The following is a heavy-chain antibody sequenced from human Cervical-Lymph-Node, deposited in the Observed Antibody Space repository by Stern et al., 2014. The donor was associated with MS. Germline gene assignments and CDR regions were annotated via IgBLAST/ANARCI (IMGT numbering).Heavy chain of an antibody. CDR1: GYTFTSYG. V-gene: IGHV1-18*01. CDR3: ARGLLGSENAFDF. J-gene: IGHJ3*01. Sequence: VQLLQSGAEVKKPGASVKVSCKASGYTFTSYGISWVRQAPGQGLEWMGWISAYNVNTTYAQNLQCRVPMPTHTSTSPAYVELRSLRSDDTAVYYCARGLLGSENAFDFWGQGTMSPFSS. CDR2: ISAYNVNT. D-gene: IGHD2-15*01.